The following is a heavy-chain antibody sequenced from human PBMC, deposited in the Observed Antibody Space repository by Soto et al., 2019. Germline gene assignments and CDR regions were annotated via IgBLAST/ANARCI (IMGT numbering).Heavy chain of an antibody. CDR1: GFTFSSYG. CDR3: AKAPYYDYIWGSYRSEFFY. J-gene: IGHJ4*02. D-gene: IGHD3-16*02. V-gene: IGHV3-30*18. CDR2: ISYDGSNK. Sequence: QVQLVESGGGVVQPGRSLRLSCAASGFTFSSYGMHWVRQAPGKGLEWVAVISYDGSNKYYADSVKGRFTISRDNSKNTLYLQMNSLRAEDTAVYYCAKAPYYDYIWGSYRSEFFYWGQGTLVTVSS.